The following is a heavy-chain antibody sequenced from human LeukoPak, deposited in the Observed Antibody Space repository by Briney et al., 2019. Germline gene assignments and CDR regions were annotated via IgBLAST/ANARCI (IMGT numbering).Heavy chain of an antibody. V-gene: IGHV1-2*02. D-gene: IGHD6-19*01. Sequence: ASVKVSCKASGYTFTGYYMHWVRQAPGQGLEWMGWINPNSGGTNYAQKFQGRVTMTRDTSISTAYMELSRLRSDDTAVYYCARGDNSDWYQEIDYWGQGTLVTVSS. CDR3: ARGDNSDWYQEIDY. J-gene: IGHJ4*02. CDR2: INPNSGGT. CDR1: GYTFTGYY.